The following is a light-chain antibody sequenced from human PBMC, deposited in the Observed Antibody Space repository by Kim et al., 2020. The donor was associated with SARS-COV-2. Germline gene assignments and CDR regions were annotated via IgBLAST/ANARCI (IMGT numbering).Light chain of an antibody. CDR1: TGAVTNGNY. Sequence: QAAVTQEPSLTVSPGGTVTLTCASSTGAVTNGNYPNWFQQKPGQAPRALIHSTNNKHSWTPARFSGSLLGGKAVLTLSAVQPEDEAEYYCLIYYGGAWVFGGGTQLTVL. V-gene: IGLV7-43*01. CDR2: STN. CDR3: LIYYGGAWV. J-gene: IGLJ3*02.